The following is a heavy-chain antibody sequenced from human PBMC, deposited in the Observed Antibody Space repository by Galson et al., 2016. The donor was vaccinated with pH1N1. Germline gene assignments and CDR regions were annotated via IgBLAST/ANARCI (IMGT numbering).Heavy chain of an antibody. CDR3: ARLDYGDYSGYFEY. D-gene: IGHD4-17*01. Sequence: PALVKPTQTLTLTCTFSGFSPSTSGMCVSWIRQPPGKALEWLALIDWDDDKYYSTSLKTRLTISKDTSKNQVVLTMTNMDPVDTATYYCARLDYGDYSGYFEYWDQGTLVTASS. CDR2: IDWDDDK. J-gene: IGHJ4*02. CDR1: GFSPSTSGMC. V-gene: IGHV2-70*01.